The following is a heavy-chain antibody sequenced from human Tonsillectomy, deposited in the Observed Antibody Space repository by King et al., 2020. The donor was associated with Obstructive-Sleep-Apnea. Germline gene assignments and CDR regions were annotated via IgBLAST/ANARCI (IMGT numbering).Heavy chain of an antibody. J-gene: IGHJ4*02. CDR1: GFTFSSYG. V-gene: IGHV3-33*06. Sequence: VQLVESGGGVVQPGRSLRLSCAASGFTFSSYGMHWVRQAPGKGLEWVAVIWYDGSNKYYADAVKGRFTISRDNSKNTLYLQMNSLRAEDTAVYYCAKVPCGGDCYYFDYWGQGTLVTVSS. D-gene: IGHD2-21*02. CDR3: AKVPCGGDCYYFDY. CDR2: IWYDGSNK.